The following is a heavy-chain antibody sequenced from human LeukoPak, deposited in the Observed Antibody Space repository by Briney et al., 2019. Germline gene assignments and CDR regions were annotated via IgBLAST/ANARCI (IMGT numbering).Heavy chain of an antibody. CDR3: ARVLRYDFWSAYYFDY. CDR1: GYTFNSYD. CDR2: ISTYNGNT. J-gene: IGHJ4*02. D-gene: IGHD3-3*01. Sequence: ASVTVSCKSSGYTFNSYDISWVRQAPGQGLEWMAWISTYNGNTNYAQKVQGRVIMTTDTSTSTAYMELRSLRSDDTAVYYCARVLRYDFWSAYYFDYWGQGTLVTVSS. V-gene: IGHV1-18*01.